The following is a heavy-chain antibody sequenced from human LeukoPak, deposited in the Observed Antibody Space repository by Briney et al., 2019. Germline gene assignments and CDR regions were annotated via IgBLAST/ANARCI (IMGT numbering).Heavy chain of an antibody. CDR1: GFTFSSYA. CDR3: AKARSSGWYSRVPFDY. CDR2: ISGSGGST. Sequence: GGSLRLSCAASGFTFSSYAMSWVRQAPGKGLEWVSAISGSGGSTYYADSVKGRFTISRDNSKNTLYLQMNRLRAEDTAVYYCAKARSSGWYSRVPFDYWGQGTLVTVSS. V-gene: IGHV3-23*01. D-gene: IGHD6-19*01. J-gene: IGHJ4*02.